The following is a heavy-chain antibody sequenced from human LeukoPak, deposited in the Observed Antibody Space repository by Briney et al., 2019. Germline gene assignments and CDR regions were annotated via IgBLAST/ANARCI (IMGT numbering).Heavy chain of an antibody. CDR1: GLTFSGFW. Sequence: GGSLTLSCATSGLTFSGFWMSWVRQAPGKGMEWVANINEDGSEKHYVDAVKGRFTISRDNTKNSLYLEMISLRAEDTAVYYCARYKRWLPSFDYWGQGTLVTVSS. V-gene: IGHV3-7*03. J-gene: IGHJ4*02. CDR3: ARYKRWLPSFDY. CDR2: INEDGSEK. D-gene: IGHD5-24*01.